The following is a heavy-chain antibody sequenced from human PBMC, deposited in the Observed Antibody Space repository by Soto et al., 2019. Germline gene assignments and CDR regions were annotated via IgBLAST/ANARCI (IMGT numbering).Heavy chain of an antibody. Sequence: EVQLVESGGGLLQPGGSLRLSCADSELTFSSYEMNWVRQAPGQGLEWVSYISSSGSTIYYADSVKGRFTISRDNAKNSLYLQMDSLRAEGRAVYYCARSQHDIVVVVAATPYFDYWGQGTLVTVSS. CDR3: ARSQHDIVVVVAATPYFDY. D-gene: IGHD2-15*01. V-gene: IGHV3-48*03. CDR1: ELTFSSYE. J-gene: IGHJ4*02. CDR2: ISSSGSTI.